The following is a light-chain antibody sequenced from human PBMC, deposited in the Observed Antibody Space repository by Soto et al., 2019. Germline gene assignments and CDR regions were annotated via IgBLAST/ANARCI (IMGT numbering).Light chain of an antibody. CDR1: SSDVGAYNY. J-gene: IGLJ1*01. CDR3: SSHTTSNTRV. Sequence: YVLTQPASVTGYPGQSITISCTGTSSDVGAYNYVSWYQQHPGKAPKLIIYEVSNRPSGVSWRFSGSKSGNTASLTISGLQSEDEADYYCSSHTTSNTRVFGTGTKVTVL. CDR2: EVS. V-gene: IGLV2-14*01.